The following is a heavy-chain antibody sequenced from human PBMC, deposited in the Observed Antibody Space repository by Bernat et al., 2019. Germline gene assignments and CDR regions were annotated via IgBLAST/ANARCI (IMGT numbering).Heavy chain of an antibody. CDR3: AKGSTSGQWPSDY. CDR1: GFTFSDSG. Sequence: QVQLVESGGGVVQPGRSLRLSCAASGFTFSDSGMHWVRQAPGKGLEWVAAISYDGRKKYYADSVKGRFTISRDNSNNTLDLQMNSLRTEDSAVFYCAKGSTSGQWPSDYWGQGTLVTVSS. D-gene: IGHD6-19*01. CDR2: ISYDGRKK. V-gene: IGHV3-30*18. J-gene: IGHJ4*02.